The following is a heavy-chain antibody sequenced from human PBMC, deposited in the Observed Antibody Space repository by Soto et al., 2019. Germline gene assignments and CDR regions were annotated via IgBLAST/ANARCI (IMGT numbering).Heavy chain of an antibody. Sequence: EVQLVESGGGLVQPGGSLRLSCAASGFTFSTYWMHWVRQVPGKGLVWVSRVKPDGTTTNYAASVKGRFTISRDNAKNTWHLQMNSLIGDDTAGYFCARDLAGVDDSWGQGTLVTVSS. CDR1: GFTFSTYW. CDR3: ARDLAGVDDS. D-gene: IGHD7-27*01. V-gene: IGHV3-74*01. J-gene: IGHJ4*02. CDR2: VKPDGTTT.